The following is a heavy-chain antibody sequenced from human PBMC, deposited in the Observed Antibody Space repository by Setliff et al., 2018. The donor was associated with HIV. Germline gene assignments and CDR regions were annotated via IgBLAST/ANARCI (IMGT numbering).Heavy chain of an antibody. CDR1: GFTFGDHP. D-gene: IGHD6-19*01. J-gene: IGHJ5*02. Sequence: PGGSLRLSCATSGFTFGDHPMGWFRQAPGKGLEWVSFIRTKNYRGTTEYAASVEGRFIISRDDSKKTAYLQMSSLRAEDTAMYYCLLPCTSGWHNWADPWGQGTLVTVSS. V-gene: IGHV3-49*03. CDR3: LLPCTSGWHNWADP. CDR2: IRTKNYRGTT.